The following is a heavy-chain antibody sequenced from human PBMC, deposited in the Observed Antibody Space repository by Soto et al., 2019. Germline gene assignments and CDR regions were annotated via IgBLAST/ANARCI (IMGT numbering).Heavy chain of an antibody. D-gene: IGHD1-1*01. CDR1: RFTFSRYW. J-gene: IGHJ6*02. V-gene: IGHV3-7*01. CDR2: IKEDGSDK. CDR3: ARGIDDNASFGMDV. Sequence: GGSLRLSCAASRFTFSRYWMSWVRQAPGRGLEWVANIKEDGSDKYYEDSVKGRFTISRDNAKNSLYLQMNSLRAEDTAVYYCARGIDDNASFGMDVWGQGTTVTVSS.